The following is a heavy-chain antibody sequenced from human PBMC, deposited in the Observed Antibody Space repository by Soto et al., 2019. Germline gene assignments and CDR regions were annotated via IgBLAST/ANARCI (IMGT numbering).Heavy chain of an antibody. D-gene: IGHD4-17*01. V-gene: IGHV3-74*01. CDR3: DRLRSTTLGGGDAFAI. Sequence: EVQLVESGGDLVQPGGSLRLSCAASGFTFSTYWMHWVRQVPGKGLVWVSRINSDGSSTRYADSVKGRFTISRDNAKNTLYLEMNSLRAEDTAVYYCDRLRSTTLGGGDAFAIWGQGTMVTVSS. CDR2: INSDGSST. J-gene: IGHJ3*02. CDR1: GFTFSTYW.